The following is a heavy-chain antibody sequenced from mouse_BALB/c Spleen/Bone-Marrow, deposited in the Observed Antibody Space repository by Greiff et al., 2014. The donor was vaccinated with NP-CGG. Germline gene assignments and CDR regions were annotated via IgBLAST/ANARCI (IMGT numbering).Heavy chain of an antibody. CDR1: GYTFTDNW. J-gene: IGHJ4*01. Sequence: QVQLQQSGAELGMPGASVKMSCKASGYTFTDNWFYWVKQRPGQGLEWIGAIDTSDSYTNYNQKFMGKASLTVDASSSTAYMQVSSLTSDDSAVYYCARGGHDFSLDYWGQGTSVTVSS. CDR2: IDTSDSYT. V-gene: IGHV1-69*01. D-gene: IGHD2-4*01. CDR3: ARGGHDFSLDY.